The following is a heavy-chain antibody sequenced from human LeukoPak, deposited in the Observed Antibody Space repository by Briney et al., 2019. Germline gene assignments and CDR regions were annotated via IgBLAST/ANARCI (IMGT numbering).Heavy chain of an antibody. D-gene: IGHD5-18*01. CDR3: ARDKDTAMGSVDY. Sequence: ASVKVSCKASGYTFTSYGISWVRQAPGQGLEWMGWINTNTGNPTYAQGFTGRFVFSLDTSVSTAYLQISSLKAEDTAVYYCARDKDTAMGSVDYWGQGTLVTVSS. CDR2: INTNTGNP. J-gene: IGHJ4*02. V-gene: IGHV7-4-1*02. CDR1: GYTFTSYG.